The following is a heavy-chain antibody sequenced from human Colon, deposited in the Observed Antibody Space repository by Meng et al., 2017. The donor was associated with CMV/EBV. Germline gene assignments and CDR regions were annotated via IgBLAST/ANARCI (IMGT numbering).Heavy chain of an antibody. CDR3: AKDLGLYPGIVVVPAAIMDYYYYGMDV. CDR2: IRSKTNGGTT. Sequence: GESLKISCTASGFTFSYAWMTWVRQSPGKGLEWVGRIRSKTNGGTTDYAAPVKGRFTISRDDSKNTLYLQMNSLKTEDTAVYYCAKDLGLYPGIVVVPAAIMDYYYYGMDVWGQGTTVTVSS. CDR1: GFTFSYAW. V-gene: IGHV3-15*01. D-gene: IGHD2-2*02. J-gene: IGHJ6*02.